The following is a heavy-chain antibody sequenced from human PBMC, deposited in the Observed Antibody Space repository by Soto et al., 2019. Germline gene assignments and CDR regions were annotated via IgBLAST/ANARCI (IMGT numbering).Heavy chain of an antibody. CDR2: ISYDGSNK. V-gene: IGHV3-30*18. D-gene: IGHD4-17*01. CDR1: GFTFSSYG. Sequence: QVQLVESGGGVVQPGRSLRLSCAASGFTFSSYGMHWVRQAPGKGLEWVAVISYDGSNKYYADSVKGRFTISRDNSKNTLYLQMNSLRAEDTAVYYCAKDLAYWDYGDLTGYYYGMDVWGQGTTVTVSS. CDR3: AKDLAYWDYGDLTGYYYGMDV. J-gene: IGHJ6*02.